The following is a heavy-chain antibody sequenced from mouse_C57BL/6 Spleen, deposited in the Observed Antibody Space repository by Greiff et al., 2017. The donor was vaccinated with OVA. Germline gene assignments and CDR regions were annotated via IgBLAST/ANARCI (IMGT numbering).Heavy chain of an antibody. Sequence: VQLKQSGPVLVKPGASVKMSCKASGYTFTDYYMNWVKQSHGKSLEWIGVINPYNGGTSYNQKFKGKATLTVDKSSSTAYMELNSLTSEDSAVYYCASGAYGSSYGFAYWGQGTLVTVSA. CDR3: ASGAYGSSYGFAY. D-gene: IGHD1-1*01. CDR1: GYTFTDYY. CDR2: INPYNGGT. V-gene: IGHV1-19*01. J-gene: IGHJ3*01.